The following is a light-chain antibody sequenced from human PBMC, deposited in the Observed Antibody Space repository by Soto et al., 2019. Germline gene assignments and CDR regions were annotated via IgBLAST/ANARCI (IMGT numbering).Light chain of an antibody. CDR3: SSYAGSNNLV. CDR1: SSDVGGYNY. CDR2: EVS. V-gene: IGLV2-8*01. Sequence: ALTQPPSASGSPGQSVTISCTGTSSDVGGYNYVSWYQQHPGKAPKLMIYEVSKRPSGVPDRFSGSKSGNTASLTVSGLQAEDEADYYCSSYAGSNNLVFGGGTKLTVL. J-gene: IGLJ3*02.